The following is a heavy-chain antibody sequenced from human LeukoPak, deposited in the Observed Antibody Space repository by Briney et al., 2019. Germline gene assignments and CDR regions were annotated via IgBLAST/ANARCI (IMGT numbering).Heavy chain of an antibody. J-gene: IGHJ4*02. CDR3: ARDGYIAAAGHFDY. V-gene: IGHV6-1*01. D-gene: IGHD6-13*01. CDR2: TYYRSKWYN. CDR1: GDSVSSNSAA. Sequence: SPTLSLTFAISGDSVSSNSAAWNWIRQSPSRGLEWLGRTYYRSKWYNDYAVSVKSRITINPDTSKNQFSLQLNSVTPEDTAVYYCARDGYIAAAGHFDYWGQGTLVTVSS.